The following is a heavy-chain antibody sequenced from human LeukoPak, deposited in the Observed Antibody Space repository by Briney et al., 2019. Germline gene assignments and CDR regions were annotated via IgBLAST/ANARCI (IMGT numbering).Heavy chain of an antibody. V-gene: IGHV3-23*01. CDR1: GFTFSSYA. CDR2: ISGSGGST. J-gene: IGHJ3*02. D-gene: IGHD3-22*01. Sequence: GGSLRLSCAASGFTFSSYAMSWVRQAPGKGLEWVSAISGSGGSTYYADSVKGRFTISRDNSKNTLYLQMNSLRAEDTAVYYCAKDSLIGYYDSSGYYYVDAFDIWGQGTMVTVSS. CDR3: AKDSLIGYYDSSGYYYVDAFDI.